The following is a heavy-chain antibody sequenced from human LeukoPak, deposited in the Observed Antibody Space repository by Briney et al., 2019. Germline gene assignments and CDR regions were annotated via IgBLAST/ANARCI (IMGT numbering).Heavy chain of an antibody. V-gene: IGHV3-53*01. D-gene: IGHD5-18*01. CDR3: ATDVSYGWYYFDY. J-gene: IGHJ4*02. Sequence: GGSLRLSCAASGFTVSSNYMNWVRQAPGKGLEWVSVIYSGGSTYYADSVKGRFTISRDNSKNTLYLQMNSLGAEDTAVYYCATDVSYGWYYFDYWGQGTLVTVSS. CDR2: IYSGGST. CDR1: GFTVSSNY.